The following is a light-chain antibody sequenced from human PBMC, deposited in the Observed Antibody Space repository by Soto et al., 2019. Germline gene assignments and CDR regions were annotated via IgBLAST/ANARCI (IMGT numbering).Light chain of an antibody. CDR3: AAWDDSLNGFYV. CDR1: SSNIGSNT. Sequence: QSVLTQPPSASGTPGQRVTISCSGSSSNIGSNTVNWYQQLPGTAPKLLIYSNNQRPSGVPDRFSGSKSGTSASLAISGLQSEDEADYYCAAWDDSLNGFYVFGSGHKVTVL. V-gene: IGLV1-44*01. J-gene: IGLJ1*01. CDR2: SNN.